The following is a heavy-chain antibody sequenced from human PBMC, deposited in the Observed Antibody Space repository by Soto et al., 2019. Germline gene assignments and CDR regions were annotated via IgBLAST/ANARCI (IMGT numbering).Heavy chain of an antibody. CDR1: GFSLSTNGVG. J-gene: IGHJ4*02. Sequence: QITLKESGPTLVKPTQTLTLTCTFSGFSLSTNGVGVGWIRQPPGKALEWLALIYWDDSKKYSPSLKSRLTITKDTSRNQVVLTMTNMDPVDTATYYCAKKGGGDYILGYWGQGTLVTVSS. CDR2: IYWDDSK. CDR3: AKKGGGDYILGY. V-gene: IGHV2-5*02. D-gene: IGHD4-17*01.